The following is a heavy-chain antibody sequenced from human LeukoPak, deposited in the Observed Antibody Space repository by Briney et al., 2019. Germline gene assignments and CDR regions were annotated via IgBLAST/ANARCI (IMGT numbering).Heavy chain of an antibody. Sequence: GGSLGLSCAASGFTFSSFWTHWVRQAPGKGLVWVSRINTDGSSTDYADSVKGRFTISRDNAKNTLYLQMNSLRAEDTAVYYCARKGNAFDIWGQGTMVTVSS. CDR2: INTDGSST. V-gene: IGHV3-74*01. D-gene: IGHD3-10*01. CDR1: GFTFSSFW. CDR3: ARKGNAFDI. J-gene: IGHJ3*02.